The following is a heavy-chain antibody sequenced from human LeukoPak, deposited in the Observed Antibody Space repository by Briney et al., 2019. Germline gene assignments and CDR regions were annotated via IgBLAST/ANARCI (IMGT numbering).Heavy chain of an antibody. D-gene: IGHD3-10*01. CDR3: ARDFRDYYGSGSYYRHGAFDI. J-gene: IGHJ3*02. V-gene: IGHV3-33*01. CDR2: IWYDGSNK. Sequence: GRSLRLSCAASGFTFSSYGMHWVRQAPGKGLEWVAVIWYDGSNKYYADSVKGRFTISRDNSKNTLYLQMNSLRAEDTAVYYCARDFRDYYGSGSYYRHGAFDIWGQGTMVTVSS. CDR1: GFTFSSYG.